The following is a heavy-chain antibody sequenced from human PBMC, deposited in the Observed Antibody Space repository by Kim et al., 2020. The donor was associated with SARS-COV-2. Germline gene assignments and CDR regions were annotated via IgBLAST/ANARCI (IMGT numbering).Heavy chain of an antibody. CDR3: ARGGFDI. CDR1: GFTFSSYW. J-gene: IGHJ3*02. V-gene: IGHV3-74*01. Sequence: GGSLRLSCAASGFTFSSYWMHWGRQVPGKGLVWVSHIFPDGRTTDYADSVKGRFTISRDNAKNMLYLQMNSLRADDTAVYYCARGGFDIWGQGTMVTVS. CDR2: IFPDGRTT.